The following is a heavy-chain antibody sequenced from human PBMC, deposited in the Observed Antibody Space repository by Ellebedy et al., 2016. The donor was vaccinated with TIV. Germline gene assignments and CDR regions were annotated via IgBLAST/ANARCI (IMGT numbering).Heavy chain of an antibody. V-gene: IGHV5-51*01. D-gene: IGHD3-22*01. Sequence: GESLKISCKTSGYRFTTSWIGWVRQVPGKGLEWMGIIHPADSDIKYSPSFQGQVTFSVDKAMNTAYVQWSSLKASDTAIYYCARQGYYDSSGKGNYFQYWGQGTQVTVSS. CDR2: IHPADSDI. J-gene: IGHJ4*02. CDR1: GYRFTTSW. CDR3: ARQGYYDSSGKGNYFQY.